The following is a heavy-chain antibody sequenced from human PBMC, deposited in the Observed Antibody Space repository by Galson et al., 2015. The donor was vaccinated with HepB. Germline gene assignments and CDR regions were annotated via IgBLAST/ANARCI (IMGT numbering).Heavy chain of an antibody. Sequence: SVKVSCKASGYTFTGYYMHWVRQAPGQGLEWMGWINPNSGGTNYAQKFQGWVTMTRDTSISTAYMELSRLRSDDTAVYYCARVHYDSKSSWGWSSGDAFDIWGQGTMVTVSS. V-gene: IGHV1-2*04. J-gene: IGHJ3*02. D-gene: IGHD3-22*01. CDR2: INPNSGGT. CDR3: ARVHYDSKSSWGWSSGDAFDI. CDR1: GYTFTGYY.